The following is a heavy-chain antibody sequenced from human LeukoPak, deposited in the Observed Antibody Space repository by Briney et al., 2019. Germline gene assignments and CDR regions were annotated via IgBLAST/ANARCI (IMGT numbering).Heavy chain of an antibody. D-gene: IGHD3-22*01. CDR1: GFTFSDYY. CDR3: ARATYYDSSGYYLY. Sequence: GGSLRLSCAASGFTFSDYYMSWIRQAPGKGLEWVSYISSSGSTIYYAHSVKGRFTISRDNAKNSLYLQMNSLRAEDTAVYYCARATYYDSSGYYLYWGQGTLVTVSS. V-gene: IGHV3-11*04. J-gene: IGHJ4*02. CDR2: ISSSGSTI.